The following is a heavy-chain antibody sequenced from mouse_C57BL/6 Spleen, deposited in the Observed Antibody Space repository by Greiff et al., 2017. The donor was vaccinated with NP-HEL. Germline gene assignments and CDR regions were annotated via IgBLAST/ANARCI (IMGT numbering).Heavy chain of an antibody. CDR1: GYSITSGYY. D-gene: IGHD1-1*01. Sequence: EVQLQQSGPGLVKPSQSLSLTCSVTGYSITSGYYWNWIRQFPGNKLEWMGYISYDGSNNYNPSLKNRISITRDTSKNQFFLKLNSVTTEDTATYYCASSYYGSSYAMDYWGQGTSVTVSS. J-gene: IGHJ4*01. CDR3: ASSYYGSSYAMDY. CDR2: ISYDGSN. V-gene: IGHV3-6*01.